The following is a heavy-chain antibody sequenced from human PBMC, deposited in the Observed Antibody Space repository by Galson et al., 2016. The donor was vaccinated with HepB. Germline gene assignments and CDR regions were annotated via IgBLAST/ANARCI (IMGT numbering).Heavy chain of an antibody. Sequence: SLRLSCAASGFTFDNYTMNWLRQAPGKGLEWVSSVSHSSTYVYYADSVEGRFTISRDNAKNSLYLEMNSLRVEDTAVFYCARSLGWYFDVWGRSTLVTVSS. CDR3: ARSLGWYFDV. J-gene: IGHJ2*01. V-gene: IGHV3-21*01. D-gene: IGHD6-6*01. CDR2: VSHSSTYV. CDR1: GFTFDNYT.